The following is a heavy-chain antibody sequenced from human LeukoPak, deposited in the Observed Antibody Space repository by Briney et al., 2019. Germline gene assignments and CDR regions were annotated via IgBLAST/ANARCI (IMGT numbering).Heavy chain of an antibody. CDR2: ISGSGDST. Sequence: GGSLRLSCAASGFTFSNYAMGWVRQAPGKGLEWVSGISGSGDSTNYADSVKGRFTVSRDNSKNTLYLQMTSLRAEDTAIYFCAKDPSRTLGYCNGGSCYSGYYFDYWGQGTLATVSS. D-gene: IGHD2-15*01. CDR3: AKDPSRTLGYCNGGSCYSGYYFDY. J-gene: IGHJ4*02. CDR1: GFTFSNYA. V-gene: IGHV3-23*01.